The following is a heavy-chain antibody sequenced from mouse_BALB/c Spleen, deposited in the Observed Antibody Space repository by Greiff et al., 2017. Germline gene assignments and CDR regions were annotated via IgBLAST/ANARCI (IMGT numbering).Heavy chain of an antibody. CDR2: ISSGGST. CDR1: GFSFSSYA. Sequence: DVMVVESGGGLVQPSGSLNLSCAVSGFSFSSYAISWVRQSPEKGLEWVASISSGGSTYYPDSVKGRLTISRDNARNIVFLQMSSLSAEDTAMYYCARDPYYSGRVAGLDYWGQGTLVTVSA. V-gene: IGHV5-6-5*01. D-gene: IGHD1-3*01. J-gene: IGHJ3*01. CDR3: ARDPYYSGRVAGLDY.